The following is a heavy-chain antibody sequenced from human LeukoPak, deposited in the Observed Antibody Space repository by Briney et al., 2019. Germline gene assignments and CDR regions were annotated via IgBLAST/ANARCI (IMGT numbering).Heavy chain of an antibody. D-gene: IGHD2-2*01. CDR3: ARGPIVVVPAAVVKNWFDA. CDR1: GGTFSSYT. Sequence: SVKVSCKSSGGTFSSYTISWVRQAPGQGLEWMGSIIPILGIANYAQKFQGRVTITADKSTSTAYMELSSLRSEDTAVYYCARGPIVVVPAAVVKNWFDAWGEGSLVTVSS. V-gene: IGHV1-69*02. J-gene: IGHJ5*02. CDR2: IIPILGIA.